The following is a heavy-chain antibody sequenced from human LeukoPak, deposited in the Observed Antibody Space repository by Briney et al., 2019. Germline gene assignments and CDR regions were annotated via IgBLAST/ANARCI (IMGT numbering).Heavy chain of an antibody. CDR2: INSDGSST. CDR3: VQTGTTQEDY. J-gene: IGHJ4*02. D-gene: IGHD1-1*01. Sequence: GGSLRLSCAASGFTFSSYWMHWVRQAPGEGLVWVSRINSDGSSTSYADSVKGRFTISRDNAKNTLYLQMNSLRAEDTAVYYCVQTGTTQEDYWGQGTLVTVSS. V-gene: IGHV3-74*01. CDR1: GFTFSSYW.